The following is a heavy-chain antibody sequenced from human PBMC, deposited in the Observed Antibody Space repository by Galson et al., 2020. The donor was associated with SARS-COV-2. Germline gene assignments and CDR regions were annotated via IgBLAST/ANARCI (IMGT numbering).Heavy chain of an antibody. J-gene: IGHJ2*01. CDR1: GGSISNNDW. CDR3: ARDSGYCTDGVCYRYWYFDL. V-gene: IGHV4-4*02. Sequence: SEILSLTCTVSGGSISNNDWWSWVRQPPGKGLEWIGEISQSVTTHYNTSLKSRVTISGDKSKNQISLKLSSVTAADTAVYYCARDSGYCTDGVCYRYWYFDLWGRGTLVTVSS. CDR2: ISQSVTT. D-gene: IGHD2-8*01.